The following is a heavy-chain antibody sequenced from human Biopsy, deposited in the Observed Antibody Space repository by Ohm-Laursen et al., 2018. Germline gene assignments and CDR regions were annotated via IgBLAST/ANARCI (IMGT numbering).Heavy chain of an antibody. D-gene: IGHD5-24*01. CDR3: ARAGVGLDGTDSYYYGMDV. CDR1: GNTFATYH. Sequence: AATVKISCKASGNTFATYHIHWVRQAPGQGLEWMGVISPSGATTSFSQKFQGRITMTRDTSMGTVYMDLNSLGSEDTAVYYCARAGVGLDGTDSYYYGMDVWGPGTTVTVSS. J-gene: IGHJ6*02. CDR2: ISPSGATT. V-gene: IGHV1-46*01.